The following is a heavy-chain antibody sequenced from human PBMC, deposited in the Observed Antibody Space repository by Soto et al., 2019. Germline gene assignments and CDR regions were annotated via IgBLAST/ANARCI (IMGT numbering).Heavy chain of an antibody. D-gene: IGHD5-18*01. Sequence: PSETLSLTCAVYGGSFSGYYWSWIRQPPGKGLEWIGEINHSGSTNYNPSLKSRATISVDTSKNQFSLKLSSATAADTAVYYCARGHRFFTHTAMARFDYWGQGTLVTVSS. J-gene: IGHJ4*02. CDR3: ARGHRFFTHTAMARFDY. V-gene: IGHV4-34*01. CDR2: INHSGST. CDR1: GGSFSGYY.